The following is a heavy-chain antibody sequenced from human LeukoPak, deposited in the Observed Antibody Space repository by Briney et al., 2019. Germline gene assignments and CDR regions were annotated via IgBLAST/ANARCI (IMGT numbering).Heavy chain of an antibody. Sequence: SVKVSCKASGGTFSSYAISWVRQAPGQGLEWMGGIIPIFGTANYAQKFQGRVTITADESTSTAYMELSSLRSEDTAVYYCARINCSSTSCYYYYYYGMDVWGQGTTVTVSS. V-gene: IGHV1-69*13. J-gene: IGHJ6*02. CDR1: GGTFSSYA. CDR2: IIPIFGTA. CDR3: ARINCSSTSCYYYYYYGMDV. D-gene: IGHD2-2*01.